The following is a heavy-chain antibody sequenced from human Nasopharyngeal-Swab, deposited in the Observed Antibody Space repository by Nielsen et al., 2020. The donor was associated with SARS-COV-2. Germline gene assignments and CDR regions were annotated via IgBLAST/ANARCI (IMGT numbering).Heavy chain of an antibody. D-gene: IGHD3-16*01. CDR1: GGSISSGDYY. CDR2: IYYSGST. CDR3: ARGGAGYYYYMDV. J-gene: IGHJ6*03. V-gene: IGHV4-30-4*01. Sequence: SETLSLTCTVSGGSISSGDYYWSWIRQPPGKDLEWIGYIYYSGSTSYNPSLKSRVTISVDTSKNQFSLKLSSVTAADTAVYYCARGGAGYYYYMDVWGKGTTVTVSS.